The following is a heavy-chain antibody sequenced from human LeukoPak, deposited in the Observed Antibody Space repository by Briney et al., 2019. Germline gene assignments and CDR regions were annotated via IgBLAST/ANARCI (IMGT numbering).Heavy chain of an antibody. J-gene: IGHJ4*02. CDR3: ARDSPCSSSWYYFDY. Sequence: GGSLRLSCAASGFTFSSYWMSWVRQAPGKGLEWVANIKQDGSEKYYVDSVKGRFTISRDNAKNSLYLQMNSLRAEDTAVYYCARDSPCSSSWYYFDYWGQGTLVSVSS. CDR1: GFTFSSYW. CDR2: IKQDGSEK. V-gene: IGHV3-7*01. D-gene: IGHD6-13*01.